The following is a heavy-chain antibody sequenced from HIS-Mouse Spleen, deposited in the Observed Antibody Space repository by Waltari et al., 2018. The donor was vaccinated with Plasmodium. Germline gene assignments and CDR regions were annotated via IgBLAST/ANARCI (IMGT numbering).Heavy chain of an antibody. CDR3: ASSWYWYFDL. Sequence: EVQLVESVGGLVQPGGSLRRSCSASGVALSSHWMSWFRQAPGKGLESVANIKQDGSEKYYVDSVKGRLTISRDNAKNSLYLQMNSLRAEDTAVYYCASSWYWYFDLWGRGTLVTVSS. D-gene: IGHD6-13*01. CDR1: GVALSSHW. CDR2: IKQDGSEK. V-gene: IGHV3-7*01. J-gene: IGHJ2*01.